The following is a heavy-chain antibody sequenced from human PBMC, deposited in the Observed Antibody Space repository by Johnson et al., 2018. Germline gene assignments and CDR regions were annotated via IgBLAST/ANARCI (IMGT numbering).Heavy chain of an antibody. J-gene: IGHJ3*02. Sequence: QVQLQESGGGVVQPGRSLRLSCAASGFTFSSYGMHWVRQAPGKGLEWVAVIWYDGSNKYYADSVKGRFTISRDNSKNTLYLQMKSLRAEDTAVYYCAREVTTGTFDIWGQGTMVTVSS. D-gene: IGHD4-17*01. CDR3: AREVTTGTFDI. CDR2: IWYDGSNK. V-gene: IGHV3-33*01. CDR1: GFTFSSYG.